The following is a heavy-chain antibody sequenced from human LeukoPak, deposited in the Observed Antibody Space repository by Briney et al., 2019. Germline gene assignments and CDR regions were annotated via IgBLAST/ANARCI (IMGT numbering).Heavy chain of an antibody. Sequence: ASQTLSLTCAVSGGSISSGGYSWSWIRQPPGKGLEWIGYIYHSGSTYYNPSLKSRVTISVDRSKNQFSLKLSSVTAADTAVYYCARGHHGSRSYSGEYYYYYGMDVWGQGTTVTVSS. CDR1: GGSISSGGYS. CDR3: ARGHHGSRSYSGEYYYYYGMDV. J-gene: IGHJ6*02. CDR2: IYHSGST. V-gene: IGHV4-30-2*01. D-gene: IGHD3-10*01.